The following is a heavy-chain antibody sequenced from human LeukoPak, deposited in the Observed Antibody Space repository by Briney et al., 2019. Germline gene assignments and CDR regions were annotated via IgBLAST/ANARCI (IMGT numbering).Heavy chain of an antibody. Sequence: SVKVSCKASGGTFSSYAISWVRQAPGQGLEWMGGIIPIFGTANYAQKFQGRVTITTDESTSTAYMELSSLRSEDTAVYYCARGPLRGYYYYYMDVWGIGTPVTVSS. J-gene: IGHJ6*03. V-gene: IGHV1-69*05. D-gene: IGHD3-16*01. CDR1: GGTFSSYA. CDR3: ARGPLRGYYYYYMDV. CDR2: IIPIFGTA.